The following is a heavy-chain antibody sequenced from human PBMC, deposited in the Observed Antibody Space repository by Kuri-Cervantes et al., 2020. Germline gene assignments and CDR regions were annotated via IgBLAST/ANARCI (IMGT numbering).Heavy chain of an antibody. CDR3: ARESIAVAGDLFDY. J-gene: IGHJ4*02. Sequence: ESLKISCTVSGGSISSSSYYWGWIRQPPGKGLEWIGSIYYSGSTYYNPSLKSRVTISVDTSKNQFSLKLSSVTAADTAVYYCARESIAVAGDLFDYWGQGTLVTVSS. D-gene: IGHD6-19*01. V-gene: IGHV4-39*07. CDR2: IYYSGST. CDR1: GGSISSSSYY.